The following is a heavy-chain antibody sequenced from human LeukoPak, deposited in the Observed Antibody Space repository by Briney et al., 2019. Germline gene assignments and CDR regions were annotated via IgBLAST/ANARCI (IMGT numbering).Heavy chain of an antibody. V-gene: IGHV3-21*01. J-gene: IGHJ6*02. CDR3: ARDGPHPRYCTNGVCYSDYGMDV. CDR2: ISSSSSYI. CDR1: GFTFSSYS. D-gene: IGHD2-8*01. Sequence: KSGGSLRLSCAASGFTFSSYSMNWVRQAPGKGLEWVSSISSSSSYIYYADSVKGRFTISRDNAKNSLYLQMNSLRAEDTAVYYCARDGPHPRYCTNGVCYSDYGMDVWGQGTTVTVSS.